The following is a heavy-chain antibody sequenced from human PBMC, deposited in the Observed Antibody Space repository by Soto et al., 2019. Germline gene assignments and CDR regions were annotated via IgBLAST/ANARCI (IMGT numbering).Heavy chain of an antibody. D-gene: IGHD2-21*02. Sequence: SETLSLTCTVSGDSMSSSNWWNWVRQPPGKGQERIGEAHHSGRTNYNPTHKSRNTISVDRSKNQLSKKQNSVTAADTVVYYCARDLWGYCGTDCYPLDVWGQGTTVTVSS. V-gene: IGHV4-4*02. CDR3: ARDLWGYCGTDCYPLDV. J-gene: IGHJ6*02. CDR1: GDSMSSSNW. CDR2: AHHSGRT.